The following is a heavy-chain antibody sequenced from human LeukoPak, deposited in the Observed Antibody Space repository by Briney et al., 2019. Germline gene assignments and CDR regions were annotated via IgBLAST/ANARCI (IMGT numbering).Heavy chain of an antibody. V-gene: IGHV4-59*01. J-gene: IGHJ4*02. D-gene: IGHD1-1*01. CDR3: ARDLEGAADY. CDR2: IYYSGST. CDR1: GGSISSYY. Sequence: ASETLSLTCTVSGGSISSYYWSWIRQPPGKGLEWIGYIYYSGSTNYNPSLKSRVTISVDPSKNQFSLKLSSVTAADTAVYYCARDLEGAADYWGQGTLVTVSS.